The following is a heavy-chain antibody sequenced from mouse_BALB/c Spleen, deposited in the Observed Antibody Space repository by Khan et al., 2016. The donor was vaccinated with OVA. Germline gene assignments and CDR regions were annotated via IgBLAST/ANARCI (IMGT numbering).Heavy chain of an antibody. J-gene: IGHJ2*01. Sequence: VKLLESGAELAKPGASVKMSCKASGYTFINYWILWVKQRPGQGLEWIGYINPSTGYTEYHQNFKDKATLTADKSSSTAYMQLSSLTSEDSAVYYCARRGLRWDFDYWGQGTTLTVSS. CDR1: GYTFINYW. V-gene: IGHV1-7*01. CDR2: INPSTGYT. D-gene: IGHD1-1*01. CDR3: ARRGLRWDFDY.